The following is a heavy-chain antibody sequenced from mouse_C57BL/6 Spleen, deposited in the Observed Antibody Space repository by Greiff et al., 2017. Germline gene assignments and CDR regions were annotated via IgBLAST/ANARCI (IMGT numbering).Heavy chain of an antibody. CDR1: GYTFTSYW. Sequence: QVQLQQSGAELVRPGSSVKLSCKASGYTFTSYWMDWVKQRPGQGLEWIGNIYPSDSETHYNQKFKDKATLTVDKSSSTAYMQLSSLTSEDSAVYYCARLGGNYLDYWGQGTTLTVSS. CDR3: ARLGGNYLDY. CDR2: IYPSDSET. V-gene: IGHV1-61*01. D-gene: IGHD2-1*01. J-gene: IGHJ2*01.